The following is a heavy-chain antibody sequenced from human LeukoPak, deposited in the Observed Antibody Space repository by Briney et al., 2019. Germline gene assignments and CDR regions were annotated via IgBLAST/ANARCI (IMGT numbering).Heavy chain of an antibody. D-gene: IGHD5-24*01. Sequence: GGSLRLSCAASGFTFSSYAMHWVRQAPGKGLEWVAVISYDGSNKYCADSVKGRFTISRDNSKNTLYLQMNSLRAEDTAVYYCARDRDGYNYLSLGYYFDYWGQGTLVTVSS. CDR3: ARDRDGYNYLSLGYYFDY. J-gene: IGHJ4*02. CDR2: ISYDGSNK. V-gene: IGHV3-30*01. CDR1: GFTFSSYA.